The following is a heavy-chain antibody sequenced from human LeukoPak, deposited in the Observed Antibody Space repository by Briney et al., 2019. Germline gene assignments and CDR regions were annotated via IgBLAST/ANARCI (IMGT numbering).Heavy chain of an antibody. V-gene: IGHV3-23*01. Sequence: PGGSLRLSCAASGFTFSSYAMSWVRQAPGKGLEWVSAISGSGGSTYYADSVKGRFTISRDNSENTLYLQMNSLRAEDTAVYYCAKADIVVVVAATWDYWGQGTLVTVSS. CDR2: ISGSGGST. CDR3: AKADIVVVVAATWDY. CDR1: GFTFSSYA. D-gene: IGHD2-15*01. J-gene: IGHJ4*02.